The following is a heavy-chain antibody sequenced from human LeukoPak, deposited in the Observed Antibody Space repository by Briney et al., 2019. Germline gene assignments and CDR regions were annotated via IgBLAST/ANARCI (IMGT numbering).Heavy chain of an antibody. D-gene: IGHD3-10*01. CDR1: GFTFSSSG. V-gene: IGHV3-33*01. J-gene: IGHJ4*02. CDR3: ARDWRDGSEYHFDY. Sequence: GRSLRLSCVASGFTFSSSGMHWVRQAPGKGLEWVAVIWYDGTSKYYADSVKGRFTISRDNSKNMLYLQMNSLRAEDTAVYYCARDWRDGSEYHFDYWGQGTLVTVSS. CDR2: IWYDGTSK.